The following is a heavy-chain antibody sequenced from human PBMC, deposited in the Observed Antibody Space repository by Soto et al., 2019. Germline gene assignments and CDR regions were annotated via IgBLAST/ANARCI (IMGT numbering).Heavy chain of an antibody. D-gene: IGHD3-10*01. V-gene: IGHV3-74*02. CDR2: INRDGSST. CDR1: GFTFSSYW. Sequence: EVQLVESGGGLVQPGGPLRLSCAASGFTFSSYWMHWVRQGPGKGLVWVARINRDGSSTNYADSVKGRFTISRDNAKNRLYLQMNSLRAEETAVYYCARGSGVGDLWGQGTMVTVSS. J-gene: IGHJ3*01. CDR3: ARGSGVGDL.